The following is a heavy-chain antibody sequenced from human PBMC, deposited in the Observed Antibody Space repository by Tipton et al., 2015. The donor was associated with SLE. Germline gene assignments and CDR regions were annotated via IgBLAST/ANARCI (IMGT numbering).Heavy chain of an antibody. CDR2: IYYSGST. CDR1: GGSISSGDYY. J-gene: IGHJ3*02. D-gene: IGHD4-11*01. Sequence: TLSLTCTVSGGSISSGDYYWSWIRQHPGKGLEWIGYIYYSGSTYYNPSLKSRVTISVDTSKNQFSLKLSSVTAADTAVYYCVQVTLDAFDIWGQGTMVTVSS. CDR3: VQVTLDAFDI. V-gene: IGHV4-30-4*08.